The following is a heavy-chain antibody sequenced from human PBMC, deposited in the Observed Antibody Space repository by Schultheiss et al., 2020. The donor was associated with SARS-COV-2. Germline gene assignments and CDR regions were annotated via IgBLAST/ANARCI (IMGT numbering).Heavy chain of an antibody. J-gene: IGHJ6*02. V-gene: IGHV4-59*12. CDR1: GGSISSYY. CDR3: ARDEGHCSSTSCYSYYGLDV. CDR2: IYHSGST. Sequence: SETLSLTCTVSGGSISSYYWSWIRQPPGKGLEWIGSIYHSGSTNYNPSLKSRVTISVDKSNNQFSLNLSSVTAADTAVYYCARDEGHCSSTSCYSYYGLDVWGQGTTVTVSS. D-gene: IGHD2-2*02.